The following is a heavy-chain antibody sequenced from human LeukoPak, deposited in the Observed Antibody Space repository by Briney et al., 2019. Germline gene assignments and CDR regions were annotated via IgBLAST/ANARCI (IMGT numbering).Heavy chain of an antibody. CDR1: GGSISINNFW. CDR3: ARGTSFGLMNSDN. Sequence: SETLSLTCSISGGSISINNFWWGWIRQSPGKAMEWVGSVYYSGSTYYNPSLTRRLTMSVDTSKNQFSLKLTSLTAADTAVYYCARGTSFGLMNSDNWGQGTLVIVSS. CDR2: VYYSGST. D-gene: IGHD2-8*01. V-gene: IGHV4-39*07. J-gene: IGHJ4*02.